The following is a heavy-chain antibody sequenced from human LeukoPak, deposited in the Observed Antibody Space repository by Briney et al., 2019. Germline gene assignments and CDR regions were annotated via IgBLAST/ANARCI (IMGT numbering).Heavy chain of an antibody. J-gene: IGHJ4*02. V-gene: IGHV1-18*04. Sequence: ASVKVSCKASGYTFTSYGTSWVRQAPGQGLEWMGWISAYNGNTNYAQKLQGRVTMTTDTSTSTAYMELRSLRSDDTAVYYCARDFGAYYDILTGYYQCSFDYWGQGTPVTVSS. CDR1: GYTFTSYG. CDR3: ARDFGAYYDILTGYYQCSFDY. CDR2: ISAYNGNT. D-gene: IGHD3-9*01.